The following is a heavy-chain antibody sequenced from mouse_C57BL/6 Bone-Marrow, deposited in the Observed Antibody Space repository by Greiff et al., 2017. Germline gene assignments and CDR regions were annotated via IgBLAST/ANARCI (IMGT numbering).Heavy chain of an antibody. V-gene: IGHV1-61*01. Sequence: QVQLQQPGAELVRPGSSVKLSCKASGYTFTSYWMAWVKQRPGQGLEWIGNIYPSDSETHYNQKFKDKATLTVDKSSSTAYMQLSSLTSEDSAVYYCARHGYDEVAYWGQGTLVTVSA. CDR2: IYPSDSET. D-gene: IGHD2-2*01. CDR1: GYTFTSYW. J-gene: IGHJ3*01. CDR3: ARHGYDEVAY.